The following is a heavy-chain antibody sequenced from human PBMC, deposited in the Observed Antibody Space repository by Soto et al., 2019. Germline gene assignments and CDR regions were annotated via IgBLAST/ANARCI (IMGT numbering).Heavy chain of an antibody. Sequence: GGSLRLSCAASGFTFYDYGMSWVRQAPGKGLEWVSGINWNGGSTGYADSVKGRFTISRDNAKNSLYLQMNSLRAEDTALYYCARDPYGSRGYSGYDPPGGAFDIWGQGTMVTVSS. D-gene: IGHD5-12*01. J-gene: IGHJ3*02. CDR1: GFTFYDYG. V-gene: IGHV3-20*04. CDR2: INWNGGST. CDR3: ARDPYGSRGYSGYDPPGGAFDI.